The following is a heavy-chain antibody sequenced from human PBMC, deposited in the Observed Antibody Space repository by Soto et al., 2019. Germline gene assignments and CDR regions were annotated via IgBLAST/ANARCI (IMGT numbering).Heavy chain of an antibody. CDR3: AKATATGGGAFDI. J-gene: IGHJ3*02. V-gene: IGHV3-23*01. CDR2: ILVDGRT. D-gene: IGHD2-8*02. Sequence: GGSLRLSCAASGFICSSYDMSWVRQAPGKGLEWVSTILVDGRTFYVDSVKGRFTISRDTSQNTVYLQMNSLTAGDTALYYCAKATATGGGAFDICGQGTMVTV. CDR1: GFICSSYD.